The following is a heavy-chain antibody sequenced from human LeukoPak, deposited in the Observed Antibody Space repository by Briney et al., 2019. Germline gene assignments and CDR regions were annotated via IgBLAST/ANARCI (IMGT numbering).Heavy chain of an antibody. V-gene: IGHV3-13*04. CDR1: GFTFSDYD. CDR3: ARGNILTGYTY. CDR2: IGYGGDR. J-gene: IGHJ4*02. Sequence: GGSLRLSCAASGFTFSDYDMHWVRQATGKGLEWVSAIGYGGDRHYSDSVKGRFTISRGNAKNSLYLQMDSLGAGDTAVYYCARGNILTGYTYWGQGALVTVSS. D-gene: IGHD3-9*01.